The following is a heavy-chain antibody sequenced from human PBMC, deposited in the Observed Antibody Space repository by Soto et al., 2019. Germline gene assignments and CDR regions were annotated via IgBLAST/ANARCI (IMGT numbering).Heavy chain of an antibody. V-gene: IGHV3-33*01. J-gene: IGHJ4*02. CDR3: ARDHSSGYYYFNY. CDR1: GFTFSSYG. D-gene: IGHD3-22*01. CDR2: IWYDGSNK. Sequence: PGGSLRLSCAASGFTFSSYGMHWVRQAPGKGLEWVAVIWYDGSNKYYADSVKGRFTISRDNSKNTLYLQMNSLRAEDTAVYYCARDHSSGYYYFNYWGQGTLVTVSS.